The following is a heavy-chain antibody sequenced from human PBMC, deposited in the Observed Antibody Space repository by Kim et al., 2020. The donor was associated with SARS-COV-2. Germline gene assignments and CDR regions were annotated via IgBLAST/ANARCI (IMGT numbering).Heavy chain of an antibody. CDR2: ISGSGGST. Sequence: GGSLRLSCAASGFTFSSYAMSWVRQAPGKGLEWVSAISGSGGSTYYADSVKGRFTISRDNSKNTLYLQMNSLRAEDTAVYYCANIISDYYYGSGSYYFDYWGQGTLVTVSS. CDR3: ANIISDYYYGSGSYYFDY. D-gene: IGHD3-10*01. CDR1: GFTFSSYA. V-gene: IGHV3-23*01. J-gene: IGHJ4*02.